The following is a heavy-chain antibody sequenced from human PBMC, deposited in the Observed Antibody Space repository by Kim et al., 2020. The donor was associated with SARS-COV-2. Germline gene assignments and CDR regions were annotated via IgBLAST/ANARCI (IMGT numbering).Heavy chain of an antibody. CDR3: ARVLGYSNYYYMDV. V-gene: IGHV4-34*13. D-gene: IGHD4-4*01. J-gene: IGHJ6*03. Sequence: PALKSRVTISVDTSKNPFYMRLSSVTAADTAVYYCARVLGYSNYYYMDVWGKGTTVTVSS.